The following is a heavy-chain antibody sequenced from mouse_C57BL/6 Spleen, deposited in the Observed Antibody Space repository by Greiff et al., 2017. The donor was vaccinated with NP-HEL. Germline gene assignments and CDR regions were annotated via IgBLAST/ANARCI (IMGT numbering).Heavy chain of an antibody. V-gene: IGHV1-82*01. CDR3: ARSMGSYAMDY. CDR2: IYPGDGDT. CDR1: GYAFSSSW. J-gene: IGHJ4*01. Sequence: QVQLQQPGPELVKPGASVKISCKASGYAFSSSWMNWVKQRPGKGLEWIGRIYPGDGDTNYNGKFKGKATLTADKSSSTAYMQLSSLTSEDSAVYFCARSMGSYAMDYWGQGTSVTVSS. D-gene: IGHD2-10*02.